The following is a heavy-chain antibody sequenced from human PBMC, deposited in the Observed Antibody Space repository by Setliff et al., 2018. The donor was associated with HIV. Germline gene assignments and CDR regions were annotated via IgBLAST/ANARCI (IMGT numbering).Heavy chain of an antibody. CDR3: ATCLAPNQPPSNYDSSGSDAFDI. D-gene: IGHD3-22*01. CDR2: ITPFNGNT. J-gene: IGHJ3*02. Sequence: KVSCKASGYTFTYRYLHWVRQAPGQALEWMGWITPFNGNTNYAQKFQDRVTITRDRSMSTAYMELSSLRSEDTAMYYCATCLAPNQPPSNYDSSGSDAFDIWGQGTMVTV. V-gene: IGHV1-45*02. CDR1: GYTFTYRY.